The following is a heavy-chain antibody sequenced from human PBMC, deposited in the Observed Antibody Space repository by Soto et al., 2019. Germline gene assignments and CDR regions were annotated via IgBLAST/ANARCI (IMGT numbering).Heavy chain of an antibody. CDR1: GDSINNYF. CDR3: VGARQRDRRRGLDD. J-gene: IGHJ6*02. D-gene: IGHD3-16*01. CDR2: ISYSGST. V-gene: IGHV4-59*01. Sequence: SETLSLTCTISGDSINNYFWNWIRQSPGKGLEWMGYISYSGSTSYNPSLQSRVTISSDPSKNQFSLELSSVTAADTAAYHCVGARQRDRRRGLDDWGQGTMVTVSS.